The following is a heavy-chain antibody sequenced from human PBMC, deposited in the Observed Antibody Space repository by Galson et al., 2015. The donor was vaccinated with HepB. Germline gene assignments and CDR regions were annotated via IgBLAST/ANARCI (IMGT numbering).Heavy chain of an antibody. CDR3: ARDRLHSLDY. Sequence: SVKVSCKASGYSFTSNGISWVRQAPGQGLXXXGWISINSGNTXYAQRLQGRVTLTRDTSTXTAYMELRRLRSDDAXVYYCARDRLHSLDYWGQGTLVTVSS. J-gene: IGHJ4*02. CDR1: GYSFTSNG. CDR2: ISINSGNT. V-gene: IGHV1-18*04.